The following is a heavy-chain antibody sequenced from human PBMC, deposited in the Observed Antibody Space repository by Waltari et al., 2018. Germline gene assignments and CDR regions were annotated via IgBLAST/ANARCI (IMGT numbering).Heavy chain of an antibody. Sequence: QLQLLESGPRLVRASENLSPICRVSGVYITSNRNYWAWIRQSPGQGLEWIGTFSYIGTTYISPSLKSRVSVSRDTSKNQVSLILGSVTAADMAVYYCATYIGASVGTAAFDVWGQGTMVTVSS. CDR1: GVYITSNRNY. CDR3: ATYIGASVGTAAFDV. V-gene: IGHV4-39*01. CDR2: FSYIGTT. J-gene: IGHJ3*01. D-gene: IGHD5-12*01.